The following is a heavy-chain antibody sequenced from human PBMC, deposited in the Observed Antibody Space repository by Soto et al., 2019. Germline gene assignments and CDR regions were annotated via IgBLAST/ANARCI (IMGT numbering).Heavy chain of an antibody. Sequence: SETLSLTCAFSVVSLSSSAYSWSWIRQPPWKGLEWIGFIYQSGSTYYNPSLKSRVTMSLDRPKNQFSLKLSSVTAADTAVYYCARELLFYDSDGFSWDDAFDIWGQGTMVNVS. CDR3: ARELLFYDSDGFSWDDAFDI. J-gene: IGHJ3*02. D-gene: IGHD3-22*01. CDR1: VVSLSSSAYS. CDR2: IYQSGST. V-gene: IGHV4-30-2*01.